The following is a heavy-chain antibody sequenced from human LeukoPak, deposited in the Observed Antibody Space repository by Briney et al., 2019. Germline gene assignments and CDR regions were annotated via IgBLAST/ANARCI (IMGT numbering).Heavy chain of an antibody. J-gene: IGHJ4*02. V-gene: IGHV3-23*01. Sequence: GGSLRLSCEASGFTLSSYAMSWVRQAPGKGLEWVSGISGSGGSTFYADSVKGRFTISRDNSKNMLYVRMNSLRAEDTAVYYCATTGTHYYFDAWGQGTLVTVSS. D-gene: IGHD1-1*01. CDR2: ISGSGGST. CDR3: ATTGTHYYFDA. CDR1: GFTLSSYA.